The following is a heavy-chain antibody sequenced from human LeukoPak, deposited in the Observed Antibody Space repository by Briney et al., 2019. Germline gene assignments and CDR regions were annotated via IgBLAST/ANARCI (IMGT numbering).Heavy chain of an antibody. Sequence: SETLSLTCTVSGGSISSYYWSWIRQPPGKGLEWIGYIYYSGSTNYNPSLKSRVTISVDTSKNQFSLKLSSVTAADTAVYYCARLSVWSGYYYYFDYWGQGTLVTVSS. CDR3: ARLSVWSGYYYYFDY. CDR1: GGSISSYY. CDR2: IYYSGST. V-gene: IGHV4-59*01. D-gene: IGHD3-3*01. J-gene: IGHJ4*02.